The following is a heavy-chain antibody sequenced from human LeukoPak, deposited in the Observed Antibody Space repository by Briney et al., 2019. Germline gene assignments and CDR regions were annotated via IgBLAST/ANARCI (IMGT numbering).Heavy chain of an antibody. V-gene: IGHV1-69*13. CDR3: ARDQDYGDYT. Sequence: SLKLSRTASGGTFSSYAISGVRQAPGQGVEWMGGIIPIFGTANYAQKFQGRVTIAADESTITAYMELSSLRSEDTAVYYCARDQDYGDYTWGQGALVTVPS. CDR1: GGTFSSYA. D-gene: IGHD4-17*01. CDR2: IIPIFGTA. J-gene: IGHJ4*02.